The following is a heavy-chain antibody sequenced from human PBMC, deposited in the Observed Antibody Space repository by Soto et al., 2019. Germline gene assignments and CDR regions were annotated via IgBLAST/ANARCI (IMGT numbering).Heavy chain of an antibody. V-gene: IGHV1-69*13. J-gene: IGHJ6*02. CDR2: IIPIFGTA. CDR1: GRTLRSYA. Sequence: SVKVSWRASGRTLRSYAISWLRQATGPGLEWMGGIIPIFGTANYAQKFQGRVTITADESTSTAYMELSSLRSEDTAVYYCARYSSGYNYDDYYGMDVWGQGTTVTVSS. D-gene: IGHD3-22*01. CDR3: ARYSSGYNYDDYYGMDV.